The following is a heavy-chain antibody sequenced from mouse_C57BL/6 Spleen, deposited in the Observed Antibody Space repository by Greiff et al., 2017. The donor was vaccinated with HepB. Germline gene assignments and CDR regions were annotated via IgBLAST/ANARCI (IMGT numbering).Heavy chain of an antibody. J-gene: IGHJ1*03. D-gene: IGHD1-1*01. CDR3: ARVYYGSIDWYFDV. CDR1: GYTFTDYY. V-gene: IGHV1-26*01. CDR2: INPNNGGT. Sequence: VQLQHSGPELVKPGASVKISCKASGYTFTDYYMNWVKQSHGKSLEWIGDINPNNGGTSYNQKFKGKATLTVDQTSSPAYMQLNSLTSEDSAVYYCARVYYGSIDWYFDVWGTGTTVTVSS.